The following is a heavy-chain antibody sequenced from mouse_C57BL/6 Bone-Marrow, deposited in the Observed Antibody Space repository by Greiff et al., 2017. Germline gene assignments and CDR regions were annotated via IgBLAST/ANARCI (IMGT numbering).Heavy chain of an antibody. CDR3: ARDARDWDFNV. Sequence: EVMLVESGGGLVQSGRSLRLSCATSGFTFSDFYMEWVRQAPGKGLEWIAASRNKANDYKTEYSASVNGRFIVSRDTSQSILYMQMNALRAEDTAIYYCARDARDWDFNVWGTGTTVTVSS. V-gene: IGHV7-1*01. J-gene: IGHJ1*03. CDR1: GFTFSDFY. CDR2: SRNKANDYKT.